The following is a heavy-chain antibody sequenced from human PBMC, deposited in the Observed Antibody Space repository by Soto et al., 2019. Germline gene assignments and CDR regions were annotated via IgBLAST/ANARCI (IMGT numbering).Heavy chain of an antibody. CDR1: GYTFTGYY. D-gene: IGHD5-18*01. CDR3: ARNVDTAMQYGLDV. J-gene: IGHJ6*02. Sequence: GASVKVSCKASGYTFTGYYMHWVRQAPGQGLEWMGWINPNSGGTNYAQKFQGRVTMTSDTSISTAYMELSRLRSDDTAVYYCARNVDTAMQYGLDVWGQGTTVTVSS. V-gene: IGHV1-2*02. CDR2: INPNSGGT.